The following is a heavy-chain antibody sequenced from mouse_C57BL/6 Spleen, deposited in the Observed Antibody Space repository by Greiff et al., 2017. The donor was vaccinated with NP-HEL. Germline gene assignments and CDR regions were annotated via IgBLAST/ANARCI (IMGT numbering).Heavy chain of an antibody. Sequence: VQLQQSGPELVKPGASVKISCKASGYTFTDYYMNWVKQSHGKSLEWIGDINPNNGGTSYNQKFKGKATLTVDKSSSTAYMELRSLTSEDSAVYYCARGPLGYWGQGTTLTVSS. V-gene: IGHV1-26*01. CDR3: ARGPLGY. D-gene: IGHD6-1*01. CDR2: INPNNGGT. CDR1: GYTFTDYY. J-gene: IGHJ2*01.